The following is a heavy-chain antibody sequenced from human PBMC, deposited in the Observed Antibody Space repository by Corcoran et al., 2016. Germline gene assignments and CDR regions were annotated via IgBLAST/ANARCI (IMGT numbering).Heavy chain of an antibody. J-gene: IGHJ4*02. D-gene: IGHD3-9*01. V-gene: IGHV4-38-2*02. Sequence: QVQLQESGPGLVKPSETLSLTCTVSGYSISSGYYWGWIRQPPGKGLEWIGSIYHSGSTYYNPSLKSRVTISVDTSKNQFSLKLSPVTAAATAVYYCAREEKFPGYFDWLYYFDYWGQGTLVTVSS. CDR3: AREEKFPGYFDWLYYFDY. CDR2: IYHSGST. CDR1: GYSISSGYY.